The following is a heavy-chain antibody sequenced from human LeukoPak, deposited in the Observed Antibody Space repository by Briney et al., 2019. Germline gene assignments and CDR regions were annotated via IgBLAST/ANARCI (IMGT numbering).Heavy chain of an antibody. V-gene: IGHV3-43D*03. CDR1: EFTFDDYA. J-gene: IGHJ2*01. Sequence: GGSLRLSCAASEFTFDDYAMHWVRQVPGKGLEWVSLISWDGRTTYYADSVKGRFTVSRDNSKNSLYLQMNTLRPEDTALYYCAKDIGGDIMVRGVKGYFDSWGRGTLVTVSS. CDR3: AKDIGGDIMVRGVKGYFDS. CDR2: ISWDGRTT. D-gene: IGHD3-10*01.